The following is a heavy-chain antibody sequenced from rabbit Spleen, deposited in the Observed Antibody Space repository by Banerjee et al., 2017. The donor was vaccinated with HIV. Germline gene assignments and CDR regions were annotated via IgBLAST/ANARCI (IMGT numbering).Heavy chain of an antibody. Sequence: QSLEESGGGLVKPGGTLTLTCKASGFSLFSYWMCWVRQAPGKGLELIGCTAGGRSAFTYYASWAKGRFTCSKASSTTVTLQMTSLTAADTATYFCARDLVAVIGWNFSLWGPGTLVTVS. J-gene: IGHJ4*01. D-gene: IGHD1-1*01. CDR1: GFSLFSYW. CDR2: TAGGRSAFT. V-gene: IGHV1S40*01. CDR3: ARDLVAVIGWNFSL.